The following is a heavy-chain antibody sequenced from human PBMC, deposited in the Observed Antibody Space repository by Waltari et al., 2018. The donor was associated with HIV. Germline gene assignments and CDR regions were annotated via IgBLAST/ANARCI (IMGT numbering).Heavy chain of an antibody. D-gene: IGHD6-13*01. V-gene: IGHV3-23*01. CDR1: GFSFVTYA. Sequence: EVQLLESGGGLVQPGQPLSISCTVSGFSFVTYAMSWVRQAPGKGLEWVSAISGTGDHTFYADSVKGRFTISRDNSKRTLYLQMNSLRAEDTALYYCARHSSSHPYYYAMDVWGQGTTVTVSS. J-gene: IGHJ6*02. CDR2: ISGTGDHT. CDR3: ARHSSSHPYYYAMDV.